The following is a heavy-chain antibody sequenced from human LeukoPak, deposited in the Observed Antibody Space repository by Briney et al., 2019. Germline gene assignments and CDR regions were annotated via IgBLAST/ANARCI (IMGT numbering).Heavy chain of an antibody. CDR1: EFTFTSYA. Sequence: PGGSLRLSCAASEFTFTSYAMSWVRQAPGKGLEWVSAISGSGGSTNYADSVKGRFTISRDNAKNSLYLQMNSLRAEDTAVYYCAELGIIMIGGVWGKGTTVTISS. CDR2: ISGSGGST. CDR3: AELGIIMIGGV. D-gene: IGHD3-10*02. V-gene: IGHV3-23*01. J-gene: IGHJ6*04.